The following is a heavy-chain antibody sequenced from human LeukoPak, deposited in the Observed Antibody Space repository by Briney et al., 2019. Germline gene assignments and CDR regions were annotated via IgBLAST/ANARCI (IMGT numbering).Heavy chain of an antibody. J-gene: IGHJ6*03. CDR3: ARCRLAFRAWYMDV. CDR2: ISSSSSYI. Sequence: GGSLRLSCVASGFTFSSYSMNWVRQAPGKGLEWVSSISSSSSYIYYADSVKGRFTISRDNAKNSLYLQMNSLRAEDTAVYYCARCRLAFRAWYMDVWGKGTTVTVSS. CDR1: GFTFSSYS. D-gene: IGHD3-3*02. V-gene: IGHV3-21*01.